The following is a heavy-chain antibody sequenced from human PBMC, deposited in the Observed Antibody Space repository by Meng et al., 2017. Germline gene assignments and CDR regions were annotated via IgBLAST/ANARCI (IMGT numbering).Heavy chain of an antibody. CDR1: GFTFSGYG. CDR2: IWYDGSNK. D-gene: IGHD2-15*01. V-gene: IGHV3-33*01. CDR3: AREYCSGGSCYEHFDY. Sequence: GESLKISCAASGFTFSGYGMHWVRQAPGKGLEWVAVIWYDGSNKYYADSVKGRFTISRDNSKNTLYLQMNSLRAEDTAVYYCAREYCSGGSCYEHFDYWGQGTLVTVSS. J-gene: IGHJ4*02.